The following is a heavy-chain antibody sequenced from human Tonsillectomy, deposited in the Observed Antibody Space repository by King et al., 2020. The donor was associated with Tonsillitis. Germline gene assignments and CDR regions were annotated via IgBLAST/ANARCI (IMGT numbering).Heavy chain of an antibody. V-gene: IGHV1-18*01. D-gene: IGHD4-17*01. Sequence: IQLVQSGAEVKNPGASVKVSCEASGYTFTTYGVTWVRQAPGQRLEWMGWITTYTGYTNYAQKLQGRVTMTTDTSTSTAYMELRGLRSDDTAVYYCARGAYGDHAFEYWGQGTLVTVSS. J-gene: IGHJ4*02. CDR2: ITTYTGYT. CDR3: ARGAYGDHAFEY. CDR1: GYTFTTYG.